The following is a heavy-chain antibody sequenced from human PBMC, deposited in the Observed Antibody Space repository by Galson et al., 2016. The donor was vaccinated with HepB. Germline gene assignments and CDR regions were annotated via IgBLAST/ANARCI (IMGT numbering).Heavy chain of an antibody. CDR2: ITGSGGGT. Sequence: SLRLSCAASGLTFSSHAMRWVRQAPGKGLEWVSTITGSGGGTYYADSVKGRFTISRDNSKSTLYLQMNTLRAEDTAIYYCASPHYDSTNYYVREWFDPWGQGTLVTVSS. CDR3: ASPHYDSTNYYVREWFDP. CDR1: GLTFSSHA. V-gene: IGHV3-23*01. J-gene: IGHJ5*02. D-gene: IGHD3-10*02.